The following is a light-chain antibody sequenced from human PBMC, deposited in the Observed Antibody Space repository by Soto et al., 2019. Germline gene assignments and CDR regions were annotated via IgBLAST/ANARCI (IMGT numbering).Light chain of an antibody. V-gene: IGLV2-14*01. Sequence: QSALTQPASVSGSPGQSITISCTGTSSDTAGYNYVSWYQQHPGKAPKLMIYEVSNRPSGVSNRFSGSQSGNTAPLTISGLQAEDEANYYCSSYTTSNTPLYVFGTGTKLTVL. J-gene: IGLJ1*01. CDR2: EVS. CDR3: SSYTTSNTPLYV. CDR1: SSDTAGYNY.